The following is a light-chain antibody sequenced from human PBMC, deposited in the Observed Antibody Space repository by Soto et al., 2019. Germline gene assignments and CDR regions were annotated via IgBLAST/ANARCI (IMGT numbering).Light chain of an antibody. CDR2: GAS. CDR3: QQYGSSSWT. CDR1: QSVSSSY. J-gene: IGKJ1*01. V-gene: IGKV3-20*01. Sequence: EIVLTQSPGTLSLSPGERATLSCRASQSVSSSYLAWYQQKLGQAPRLLIYGASSRATGIPDRFSGSGSGTDFTLTSSRLEPEDFAVYYCQQYGSSSWTFGQGTKVEIK.